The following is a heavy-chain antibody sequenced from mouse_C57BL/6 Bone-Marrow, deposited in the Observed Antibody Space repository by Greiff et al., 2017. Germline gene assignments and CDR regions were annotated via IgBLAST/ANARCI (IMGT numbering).Heavy chain of an antibody. D-gene: IGHD1-1*01. J-gene: IGHJ1*03. CDR3: ASKSGSSYWYFDV. V-gene: IGHV3-8*01. CDR1: GYSITSDY. Sequence: EVQLVESGPGLAKPSQTLSLTCSVTGYSITSDYWNWIRKFPGNKLEYMGYISYSGSTYYNPSLKSRISITRDTSKNQYYLQLNSVTTEDTATYYCASKSGSSYWYFDVWGTGTTVTVSS. CDR2: ISYSGST.